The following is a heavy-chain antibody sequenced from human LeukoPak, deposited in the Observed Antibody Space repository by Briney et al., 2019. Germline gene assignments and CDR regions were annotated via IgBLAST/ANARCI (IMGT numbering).Heavy chain of an antibody. Sequence: GGSLRLSCEVSGFTFTDYWMNWVRQAPGKGPEWVASIRQDGSEKTYVDSVKGRFTISRDNTKNSLSLQLNCLRAEDTAVYYCARDGTAAGLYFDLWGQGTLVTVSS. CDR3: ARDGTAAGLYFDL. CDR1: GFTFTDYW. V-gene: IGHV3-7*01. J-gene: IGHJ4*01. CDR2: IRQDGSEK. D-gene: IGHD6-13*01.